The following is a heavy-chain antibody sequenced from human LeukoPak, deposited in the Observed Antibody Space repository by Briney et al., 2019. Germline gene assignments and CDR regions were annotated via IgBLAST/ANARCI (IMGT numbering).Heavy chain of an antibody. Sequence: GGSLRLSCAASGFTFSDYWMTWVRQGPGKGLEWVANIKPDGHEKYYMDSVRGRFTISRDNGNNSLYLQKNSLRVEDTAVYDCASYLYWLSDFGYWGQGTLVTVSS. V-gene: IGHV3-7*01. CDR2: IKPDGHEK. CDR1: GFTFSDYW. CDR3: ASYLYWLSDFGY. D-gene: IGHD2-8*02. J-gene: IGHJ4*02.